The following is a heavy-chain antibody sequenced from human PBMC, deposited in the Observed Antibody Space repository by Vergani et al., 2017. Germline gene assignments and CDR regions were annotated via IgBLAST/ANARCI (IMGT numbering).Heavy chain of an antibody. D-gene: IGHD3-16*01. CDR3: SRDREIRLSQFNGMDL. CDR2: INWKSGNI. J-gene: IGHJ6*02. CDR1: GFSFDEYA. V-gene: IGHV3-9*03. Sequence: EVQLVESGGGLVQPGRSLRLSCVASGFSFDEYAMHWVRQAPGKGLEWVSGINWKSGNIAYADSVKGRFIISRDNAKNSLYLQMNSLKPEDMGLYYCSRDREIRLSQFNGMDLWGQGTTVIVSS.